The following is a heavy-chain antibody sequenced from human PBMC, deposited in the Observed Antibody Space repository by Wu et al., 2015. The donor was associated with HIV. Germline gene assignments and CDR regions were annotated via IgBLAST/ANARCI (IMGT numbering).Heavy chain of an antibody. CDR3: ARAFVDTAMVTPYYYYYMDV. CDR1: GYTLTELS. Sequence: QVQLVQSGAEVKKPGASVKVSCKVSGYTLTELSMHWVRQAPGKGLEWMGGFDPEDGETIYAQKFQGRVTMTEDTSTDTAYMELSSLRSEDTAVYYCARAFVDTAMVTPYYYYYMDVWGKGTTVTVSS. D-gene: IGHD5-18*01. CDR2: FDPEDGET. V-gene: IGHV1-24*01. J-gene: IGHJ6*03.